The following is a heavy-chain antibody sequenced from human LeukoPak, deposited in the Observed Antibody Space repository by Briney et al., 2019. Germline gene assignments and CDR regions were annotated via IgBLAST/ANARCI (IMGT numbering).Heavy chain of an antibody. CDR1: GGSISSYH. V-gene: IGHV4-59*01. Sequence: SETLSLTCTVSGGSISSYHWSWIRQPPGKGLEWNGYIYYSGSTNYNPSLKSRVTISVDTSKNQFSLKLSSVTAADTAVYYRARGGSEGYYYYYMGVWGKGTTVTISS. CDR2: IYYSGST. J-gene: IGHJ6*03. CDR3: ARGGSEGYYYYYMGV.